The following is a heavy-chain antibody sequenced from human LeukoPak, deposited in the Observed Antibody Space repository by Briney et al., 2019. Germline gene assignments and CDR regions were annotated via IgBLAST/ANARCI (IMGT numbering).Heavy chain of an antibody. Sequence: GGSLRLSCAASGLTFSSYAMSWVRQAPGKGLEWVSAISGSGGSTYYADSVKGRFTISRDNSKNTLYLQMNSLRAEDTAVYYCAKGGYYYTDFDYWGQGTLVTVSS. CDR2: ISGSGGST. J-gene: IGHJ4*02. V-gene: IGHV3-23*01. CDR1: GLTFSSYA. CDR3: AKGGYYYTDFDY. D-gene: IGHD3-22*01.